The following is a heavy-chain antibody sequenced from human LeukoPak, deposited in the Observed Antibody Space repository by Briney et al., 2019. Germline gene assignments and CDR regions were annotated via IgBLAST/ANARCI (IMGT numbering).Heavy chain of an antibody. CDR1: GFIFSNYG. Sequence: GGSLRLSCAVSGFIFSNYGIHWVRQAPGKGLEWVAFIRYDGNNKYYADSVKGRFTISRDNSKNTLYLQMNSLRADDTAVYYCAKSPLRTRILLDYWGQGTLVTVSS. CDR3: AKSPLRTRILLDY. CDR2: IRYDGNNK. D-gene: IGHD3-3*01. J-gene: IGHJ4*02. V-gene: IGHV3-30*02.